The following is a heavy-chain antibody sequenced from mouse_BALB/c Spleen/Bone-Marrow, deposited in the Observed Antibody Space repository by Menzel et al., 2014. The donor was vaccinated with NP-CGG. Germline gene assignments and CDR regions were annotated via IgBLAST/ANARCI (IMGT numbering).Heavy chain of an antibody. CDR1: GFSLTQYT. V-gene: IGHV2-2*02. Sequence: VKLMESGPGLVRPSQSLSITCTVSGFSLTQYTIYWIRQSPGKGLEWLGVVWTGGSTDYNATFISRLNITKDNSKSQVFFKMTSLEPTDTAIYYCARNSDHYSLDYWGQGTSVTVSS. CDR2: VWTGGST. CDR3: ARNSDHYSLDY. D-gene: IGHD2-12*01. J-gene: IGHJ4*01.